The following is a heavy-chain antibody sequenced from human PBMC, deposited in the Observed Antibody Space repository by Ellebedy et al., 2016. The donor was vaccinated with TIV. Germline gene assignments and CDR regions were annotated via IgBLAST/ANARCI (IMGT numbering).Heavy chain of an antibody. D-gene: IGHD6-13*01. V-gene: IGHV3-30*03. Sequence: GESLKISCAASGFTFSNAWMSWVRQAPGKGLVWVAVISYDGSNKYYADSVKGRFTISRDNSKNTLYLQMNSLRAEDTAVYYCARGKWVRGIAAAGTLDYWGQGTLVTVSS. J-gene: IGHJ4*02. CDR3: ARGKWVRGIAAAGTLDY. CDR1: GFTFSNAW. CDR2: ISYDGSNK.